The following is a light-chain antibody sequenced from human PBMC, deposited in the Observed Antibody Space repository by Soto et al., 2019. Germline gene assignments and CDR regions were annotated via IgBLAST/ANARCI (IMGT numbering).Light chain of an antibody. J-gene: IGLJ1*01. CDR3: CSYTSRTTYV. V-gene: IGLV2-14*01. CDR2: AVS. CDR1: ASDVGGYNY. Sequence: HSVLTQPASVSGSPGQSITISCTGTASDVGGYNYVSWYQQHPGKAPKLMIHAVSNRPSGIPSRFSGSKSGNTASLTISGLQSEDEADYFCCSYTSRTTYVFGTGTKVTVL.